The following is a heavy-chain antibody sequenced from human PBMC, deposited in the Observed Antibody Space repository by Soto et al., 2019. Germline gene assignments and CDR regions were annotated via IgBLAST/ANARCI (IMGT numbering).Heavy chain of an antibody. D-gene: IGHD1-1*01. V-gene: IGHV1-69*02. CDR2: IIPILGIA. Sequence: QVQLVQSGAEVKKPGSSVKVSCKASGGTFSSYTISWVRQAPGQGLEWMGRIIPILGIANYAQKFQGRVTITADKSTSTAYMELSSLRSEDTAVYYCARAAERHNYYYYYYGMDVWGQGTTVTVSS. CDR3: ARAAERHNYYYYYYGMDV. J-gene: IGHJ6*02. CDR1: GGTFSSYT.